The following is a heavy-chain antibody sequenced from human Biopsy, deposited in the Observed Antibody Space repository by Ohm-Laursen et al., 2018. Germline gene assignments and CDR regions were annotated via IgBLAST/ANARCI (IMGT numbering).Heavy chain of an antibody. Sequence: SDTLSFTCTVSGVSITAYYWSWIRQPPGKGLECIGNIHHSGSTNYNPSLKSRLTISVDTSKNQFSLKLSSVTAADTAVYYCARMDCSGGSCHYYSYGMDVWGQGTTVTVSS. J-gene: IGHJ6*02. D-gene: IGHD2-15*01. CDR1: GVSITAYY. V-gene: IGHV4-4*09. CDR2: IHHSGST. CDR3: ARMDCSGGSCHYYSYGMDV.